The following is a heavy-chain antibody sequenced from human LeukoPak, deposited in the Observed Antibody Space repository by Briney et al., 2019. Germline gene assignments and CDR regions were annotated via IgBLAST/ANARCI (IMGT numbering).Heavy chain of an antibody. CDR1: GGSFSGYY. CDR2: INHSGST. CDR3: ARVLATGRYNWFDP. D-gene: IGHD5-24*01. J-gene: IGHJ5*02. Sequence: SETLSLTCAVYGGSFSGYYWSWIRQPPGKGLEWIGEINHSGSTNYNPPLKSRVTISVDTSKNQFSLKLSSVTAADTTVYYCARVLATGRYNWFDPWGQGTLVTVSS. V-gene: IGHV4-34*01.